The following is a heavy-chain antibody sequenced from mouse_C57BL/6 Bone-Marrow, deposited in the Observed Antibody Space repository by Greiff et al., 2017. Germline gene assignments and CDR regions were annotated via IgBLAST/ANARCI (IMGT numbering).Heavy chain of an antibody. CDR1: GYSITSGYY. Sequence: LQESGPGLVKPSQSLSLTCSVTGYSITSGYYWNWIRQFPGNKLEWMGYISYDGSNNYNPSLKNRISITRDTSKNQFFLKLNSVTTEDTATYYCARGDGYSFDYWGQGTTLTVAS. D-gene: IGHD2-3*01. CDR2: ISYDGSN. CDR3: ARGDGYSFDY. J-gene: IGHJ2*01. V-gene: IGHV3-6*01.